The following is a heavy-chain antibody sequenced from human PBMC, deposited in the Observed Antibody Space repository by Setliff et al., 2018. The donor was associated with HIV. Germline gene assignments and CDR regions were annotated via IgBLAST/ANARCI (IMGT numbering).Heavy chain of an antibody. D-gene: IGHD3-22*01. V-gene: IGHV3-48*01. Sequence: LRLSCAASGFTFSSYSMDWVRQAPGKGLQWVSYISSSSNTKYYADSVKGRFTISRDNAKNSLYLQMNSLRAEDTAVYYCARSLYDSSMNVIWGQGTMVTVSS. CDR3: ARSLYDSSMNVI. J-gene: IGHJ3*02. CDR1: GFTFSSYS. CDR2: ISSSSNTK.